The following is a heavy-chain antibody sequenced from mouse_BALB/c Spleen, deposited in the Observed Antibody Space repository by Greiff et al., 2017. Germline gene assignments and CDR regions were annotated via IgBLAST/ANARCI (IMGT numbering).Heavy chain of an antibody. CDR1: GFTFSSYA. Sequence: EVQLVESGGGLVKPGGSLKLSCAASGFTFSSYAMSWVRQTPEKRLEWVASISSGGSTYYPDSVKGRFTISRDNARNILYLQMSSLRSEDTAMYYCARGNGWFAYWGQGTLVTVSA. CDR2: ISSGGST. V-gene: IGHV5-6-5*01. J-gene: IGHJ3*01. CDR3: ARGNGWFAY.